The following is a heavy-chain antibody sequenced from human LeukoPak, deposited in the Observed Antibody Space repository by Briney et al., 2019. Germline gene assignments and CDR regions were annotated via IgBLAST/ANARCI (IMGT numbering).Heavy chain of an antibody. CDR2: ISYDGSNK. J-gene: IGHJ6*03. CDR3: ARAAGDTAGRGYYYYYYMDV. CDR1: GFTFSSYG. D-gene: IGHD5-18*01. Sequence: GGSLRLSCAASGFTFSSYGMHWVRQAPGKGLEWVAVISYDGSNKYYADSVKGRLTISRDNSKNTLYLQMNSLRAEDTAVYYCARAAGDTAGRGYYYYYYMDVWGKGTTVTVSS. V-gene: IGHV3-33*08.